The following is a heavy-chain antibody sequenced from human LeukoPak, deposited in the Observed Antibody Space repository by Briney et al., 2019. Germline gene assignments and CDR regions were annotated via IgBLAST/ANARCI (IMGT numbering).Heavy chain of an antibody. J-gene: IGHJ4*02. CDR1: GFPFSNYW. D-gene: IGHD1-20*01. CDR3: ASLTGIDY. CDR2: INTDGSSA. V-gene: IGHV3-74*01. Sequence: QPGGSLRLSCAASGFPFSNYWMHWVRQAPGKGLVWVSHINTDGSSAGYADSVKGRFTISRDNSKNTLYLQMNSLRAEDTAVYYCASLTGIDYWGQGTLVTVSS.